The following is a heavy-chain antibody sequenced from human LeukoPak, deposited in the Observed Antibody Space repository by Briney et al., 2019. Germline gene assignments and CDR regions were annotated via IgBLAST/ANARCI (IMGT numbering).Heavy chain of an antibody. Sequence: GGSLRLSCAASGFTFSIYAMNWVRQAPGKGLEWISYISTGSSTINYADSVKGRFTISRDNAKNSLFLQMNSLTAEDTAIYYCARDDPNLYYYDSSGIPFFDLWGQGTLVTVSS. CDR2: ISTGSSTI. D-gene: IGHD3-22*01. CDR3: ARDDPNLYYYDSSGIPFFDL. V-gene: IGHV3-48*01. J-gene: IGHJ4*02. CDR1: GFTFSIYA.